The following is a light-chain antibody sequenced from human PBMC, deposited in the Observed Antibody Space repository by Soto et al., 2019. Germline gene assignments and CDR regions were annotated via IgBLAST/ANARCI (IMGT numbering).Light chain of an antibody. V-gene: IGLV2-14*01. CDR2: DVS. CDR3: SSYTSSSTLDCV. Sequence: QSVLTQPASVSGSPGQSITISCTGTSSDVGGYNYVSWYQQHPGKAPKLMIYDVSNRPSGVSNRFSGSKSGNTASLTISGLQAEDEADYYCSSYTSSSTLDCVFGTGTRSPS. J-gene: IGLJ1*01. CDR1: SSDVGGYNY.